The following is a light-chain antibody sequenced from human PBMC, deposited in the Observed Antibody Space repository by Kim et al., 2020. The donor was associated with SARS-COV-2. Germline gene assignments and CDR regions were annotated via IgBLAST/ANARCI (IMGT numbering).Light chain of an antibody. CDR2: YDS. CDR3: QVWDSSSDHWV. CDR1: NIGSKS. V-gene: IGLV3-21*04. Sequence: PGKTARSTCGGNNIGSKSVPWYQQKPGQAPVLVIYYDSDRPSGIPERFSGSNSGNTATLTISRVEAGDEADYYCQVWDSSSDHWVFGGGTKLTVL. J-gene: IGLJ3*02.